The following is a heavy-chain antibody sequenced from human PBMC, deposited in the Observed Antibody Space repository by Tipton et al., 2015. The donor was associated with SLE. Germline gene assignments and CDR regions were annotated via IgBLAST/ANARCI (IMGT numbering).Heavy chain of an antibody. CDR1: GGSINSRY. CDR3: ASLPMVRGGYDWFFDL. CDR2: FYGGST. D-gene: IGHD3-16*01. V-gene: IGHV4-4*08. Sequence: TLSLTCTVSGGSINSRYWSWIRQPPGKGLEWIGYFYGGSTRYNPSLRGRVTISGDTSKNQFSLTLNSVTAADTAVYFCASLPMVRGGYDWFFDLWGRGIQVTVSP. J-gene: IGHJ2*01.